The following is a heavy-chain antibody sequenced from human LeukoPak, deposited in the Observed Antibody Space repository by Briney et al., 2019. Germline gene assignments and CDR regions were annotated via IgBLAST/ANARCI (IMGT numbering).Heavy chain of an antibody. V-gene: IGHV4-31*03. D-gene: IGHD3-10*01. CDR1: GGSISSGGYY. Sequence: KASETLSLTCTVSGGSISSGGYYWSWIRQHPGKGLEWIGYIYYSGGTYYNPSLKSRVTISVDTSKNQFSLKLSSVTAADTAVYYCASQNGGLWFGEPHWFDPWGQGTLVTVSS. CDR2: IYYSGGT. CDR3: ASQNGGLWFGEPHWFDP. J-gene: IGHJ5*02.